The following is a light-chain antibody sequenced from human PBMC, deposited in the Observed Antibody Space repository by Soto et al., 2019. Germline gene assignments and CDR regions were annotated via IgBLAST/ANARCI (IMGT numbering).Light chain of an antibody. CDR1: QSISSS. J-gene: IGKJ2*01. CDR3: QPSYSTPRT. Sequence: DIQMTQSPSSLSASVGGRVTITCRASQSISSSLNWYQQKPGTAPNLLIYAASSLQSGVPSRFSGSASGTDFTFTISSLQPEDFATYYCQPSYSTPRTFGQGTKLEIK. CDR2: AAS. V-gene: IGKV1-39*01.